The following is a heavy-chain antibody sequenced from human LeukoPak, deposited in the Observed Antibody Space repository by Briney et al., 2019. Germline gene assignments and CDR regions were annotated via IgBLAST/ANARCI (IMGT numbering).Heavy chain of an antibody. CDR3: ARGATGYFSMFPWFDP. V-gene: IGHV3-21*01. J-gene: IGHJ5*02. CDR2: ISSSSSYI. Sequence: GGSLRLSCAASGFTFSSYSMNWVRQAPGKGLEWVLSISSSSSYIYYADSVKGRFTISRDNAKNSLYLQMNSLRAEDTAVYYCARGATGYFSMFPWFDPWGQGTLVTVSS. CDR1: GFTFSSYS. D-gene: IGHD3-9*01.